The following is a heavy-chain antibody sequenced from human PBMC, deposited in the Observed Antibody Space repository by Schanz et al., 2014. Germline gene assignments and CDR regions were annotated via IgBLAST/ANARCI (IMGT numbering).Heavy chain of an antibody. J-gene: IGHJ4*02. CDR1: GFTFSSFS. V-gene: IGHV3-21*01. CDR2: INSISTYI. D-gene: IGHD6-19*01. CDR3: ARDRVQYSSGWYSDS. Sequence: EVQLLESGGGLVKPGGSLRLSCAASGFTFSSFSMHWVRRPPGGGLQWVSSINSISTYIRYADSVKGRFTISRDNAKNSLYLQMSSLRAEDTAVYYCARDRVQYSSGWYSDSWGQGTLVTVSS.